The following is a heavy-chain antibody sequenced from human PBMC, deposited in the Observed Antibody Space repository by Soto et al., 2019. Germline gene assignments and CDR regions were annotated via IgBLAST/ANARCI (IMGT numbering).Heavy chain of an antibody. J-gene: IGHJ4*02. V-gene: IGHV1-18*01. CDR1: GYTFTSYG. Sequence: QVQLVQSGAEVKKPWAAVKVSCKASGYTFTSYGISWVRQAPGQGRDWMGWIRAYNGNTNHAQSLQGKDTMNTDKPTSTGDMELRSLRSGGTAVYYCARDRKDSRFLEWLLYPDYWGQGTLVTVSS. CDR3: ARDRKDSRFLEWLLYPDY. CDR2: IRAYNGNT. D-gene: IGHD3-3*01.